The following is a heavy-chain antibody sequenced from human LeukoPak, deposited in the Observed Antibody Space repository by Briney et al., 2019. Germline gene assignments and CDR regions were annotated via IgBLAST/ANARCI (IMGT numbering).Heavy chain of an antibody. CDR2: ISGSGGST. CDR1: GFTFSSYA. D-gene: IGHD2-21*02. CDR3: SKVGRVVTAIRFDN. V-gene: IGHV3-23*01. J-gene: IGHJ4*02. Sequence: GGSLRLSCAASGFTFSSYAMSWVRQAPGKGLEWVSVISGSGGSTYYADSVKGRFTISRDNSKNTLYLQMNSLRAEDTAVYYCSKVGRVVTAIRFDNWGQGTLATVSS.